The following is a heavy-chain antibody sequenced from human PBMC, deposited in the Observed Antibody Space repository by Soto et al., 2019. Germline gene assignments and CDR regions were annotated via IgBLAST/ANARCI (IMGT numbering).Heavy chain of an antibody. Sequence: EVQLVESGGGLVQPGGSLRLSCTGSGFTVSNSEMNWVRQAPGKGLEWVSYINEDGTTFYADSVKGRFTISRDSAENSLFLQMNSLRGDDTAVYYCSRDKGERVAYGMDVWGQGTTVTVSS. CDR2: INEDGTT. V-gene: IGHV3-48*03. CDR1: GFTVSNSE. CDR3: SRDKGERVAYGMDV. J-gene: IGHJ6*02. D-gene: IGHD3-16*01.